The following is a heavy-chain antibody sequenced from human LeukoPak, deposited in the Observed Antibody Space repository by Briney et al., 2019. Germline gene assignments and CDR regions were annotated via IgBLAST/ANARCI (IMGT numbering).Heavy chain of an antibody. CDR1: GFTFSSYV. J-gene: IGHJ4*02. V-gene: IGHV3-23*01. D-gene: IGHD3-22*01. CDR3: AKDRVYYYDSSGYYSDY. CDR2: ISGSGGST. Sequence: GGSLRLSCAASGFTFSSYVMSWVRQAPGKGLEWVSGISGSGGSTYYADSVKGRFTISRDNSKNTLYLQMNSLRAEDTAVYYCAKDRVYYYDSSGYYSDYWGQGTLVTVSS.